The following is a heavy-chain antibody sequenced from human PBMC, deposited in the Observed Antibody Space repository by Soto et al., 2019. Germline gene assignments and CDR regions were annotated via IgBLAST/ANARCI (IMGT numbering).Heavy chain of an antibody. D-gene: IGHD2-2*01. CDR2: IIPISETT. CDR1: GGTFSSYA. V-gene: IGHV1-69*13. J-gene: IGHJ6*02. Sequence: SVKVSCKASGGTFSSYAISWVRQAPGQGLEWMGGIIPISETTNYAQKFQGRVTITADESRSTAYMELSSLRSEDTAVYYCARSQGSSTSLEIYYYYYYGMDVWGQGTTVTVSS. CDR3: ARSQGSSTSLEIYYYYYYGMDV.